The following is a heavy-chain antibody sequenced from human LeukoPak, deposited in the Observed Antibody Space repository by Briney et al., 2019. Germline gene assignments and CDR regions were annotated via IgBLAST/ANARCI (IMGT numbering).Heavy chain of an antibody. D-gene: IGHD5-12*01. CDR3: ARDSGYDYVCDY. CDR2: INPNSGGT. V-gene: IGHV1-2*02. CDR1: GYTFTGYY. Sequence: ASVKVSCKASGYTFTGYYMHWARQAPGQGLEWMGWINPNSGGTNYAQKFQGRVTMTRDTSISTAYMELSRLRSDDTAVYYCARDSGYDYVCDYWGQGTLVTVSS. J-gene: IGHJ4*02.